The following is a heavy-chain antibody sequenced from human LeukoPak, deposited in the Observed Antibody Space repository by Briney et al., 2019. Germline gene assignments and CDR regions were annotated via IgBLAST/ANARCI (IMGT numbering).Heavy chain of an antibody. CDR1: GFTFSSYA. Sequence: GGSLRLSCAASGFTFSSYAMHWVRQAPGKGLEYVSAISSNGGSTYYANSVKGRFTISRDNSKNTLYLQMGSLRAEDTAVYYCAKDGSSSWSVSAFDIWGQGTMVTVSS. J-gene: IGHJ3*02. CDR2: ISSNGGST. CDR3: AKDGSSSWSVSAFDI. V-gene: IGHV3-64*01. D-gene: IGHD6-13*01.